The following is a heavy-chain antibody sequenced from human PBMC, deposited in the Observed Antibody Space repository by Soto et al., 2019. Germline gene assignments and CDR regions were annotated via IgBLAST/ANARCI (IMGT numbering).Heavy chain of an antibody. Sequence: ASVKVSCKASGYTFTSYGISWARQAPGQGLEWMGWISAYNGNTNYAQKLQGRVTMTTDTSTSTAYMELRSLRSDDTAVYYCARAEYCGGACFSSSDYWGRGTLDTVSS. CDR1: GYTFTSYG. D-gene: IGHD2-21*01. CDR2: ISAYNGNT. J-gene: IGHJ4*02. CDR3: ARAEYCGGACFSSSDY. V-gene: IGHV1-18*01.